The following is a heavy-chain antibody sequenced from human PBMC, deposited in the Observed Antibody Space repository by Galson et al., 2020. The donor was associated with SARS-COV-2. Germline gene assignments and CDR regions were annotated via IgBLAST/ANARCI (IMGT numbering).Heavy chain of an antibody. V-gene: IGHV4-59*10. J-gene: IGHJ4*02. D-gene: IGHD5-12*01. CDR2: MYTSGSI. CDR1: VGSFSSYY. CDR3: ATSTKSAPSLLVAEDY. Sequence: ETSETLSLTCAVYVGSFSSYYWSWIRQVAGKGLEWIGRMYTSGSINYNPSLRSRVTMSVDTSKNQFSLKLSSVTAAVTAVYYCATSTKSAPSLLVAEDYWGQGTLVTVSS.